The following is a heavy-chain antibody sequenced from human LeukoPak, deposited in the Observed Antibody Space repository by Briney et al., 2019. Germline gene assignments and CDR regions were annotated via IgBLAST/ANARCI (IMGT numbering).Heavy chain of an antibody. Sequence: GGSLRPSCAASGLTFSSYWMSGVRQAPGKGREWVANIKQDGSEKYYVESVKGRFTISRDNAKNSLYLQMNSLSAEDTAVYYCARESCGGDCSSGDFQHWGQGTLVTVSS. CDR2: IKQDGSEK. D-gene: IGHD2-21*02. V-gene: IGHV3-7*03. CDR3: ARESCGGDCSSGDFQH. J-gene: IGHJ1*01. CDR1: GLTFSSYW.